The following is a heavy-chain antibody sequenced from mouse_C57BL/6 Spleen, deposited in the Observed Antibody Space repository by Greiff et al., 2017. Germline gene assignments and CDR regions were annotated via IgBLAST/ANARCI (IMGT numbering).Heavy chain of an antibody. J-gene: IGHJ2*01. Sequence: VQLQQPGAELVKPGASVKLSCKASGYTFTSYWMQWVKQRPGQGLEWIGEIDPSDSYTNYNQKFKGKATLTVDTSSSTAYMQLSSLTSEDSAVYYCATVVATGVDYWGQGTTLTVSS. V-gene: IGHV1-50*01. CDR1: GYTFTSYW. CDR2: IDPSDSYT. CDR3: ATVVATGVDY. D-gene: IGHD1-1*01.